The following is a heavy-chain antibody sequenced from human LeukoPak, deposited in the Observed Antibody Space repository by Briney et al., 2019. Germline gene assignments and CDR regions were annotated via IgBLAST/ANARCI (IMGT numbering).Heavy chain of an antibody. CDR3: ARHTIVGATRGLDY. Sequence: SETLSLTCAVYGGSFSGYYWGWIHQPPGKGLEWIGSIYYSGSTYYNPSLKSRVTISVDTSKNQFSLKLSSVTAADTAVYYCARHTIVGATRGLDYWGQGTLVTVSS. CDR2: IYYSGST. V-gene: IGHV4-39*01. D-gene: IGHD1-26*01. J-gene: IGHJ4*02. CDR1: GGSFSGYY.